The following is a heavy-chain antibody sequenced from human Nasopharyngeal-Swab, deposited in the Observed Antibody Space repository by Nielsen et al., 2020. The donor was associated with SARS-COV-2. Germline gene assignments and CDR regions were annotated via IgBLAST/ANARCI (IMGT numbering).Heavy chain of an antibody. D-gene: IGHD1-1*01. CDR3: AKGRPPRGWSLEY. CDR1: GFTFSSCG. Sequence: GGSLRLSCAASGFTFSSCGMHWVRQAPGKGLEWVAVISYDGSNKYYADSVKGRFTISRDTSKNTLYLQMNSLRAEDTAVYYCAKGRPPRGWSLEYWGQGTLVTVSS. V-gene: IGHV3-30*18. CDR2: ISYDGSNK. J-gene: IGHJ4*02.